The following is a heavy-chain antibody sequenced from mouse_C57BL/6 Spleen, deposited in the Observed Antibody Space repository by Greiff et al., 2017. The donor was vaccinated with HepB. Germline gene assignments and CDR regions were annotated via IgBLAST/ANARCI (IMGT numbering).Heavy chain of an antibody. CDR1: GYTFTSYW. D-gene: IGHD3-3*01. J-gene: IGHJ2*01. V-gene: IGHV1-61*01. CDR3: ARGGTWGDYFDY. CDR2: IDPSDSET. Sequence: QVQLQQPGAELVRPGSSVKLSCKASGYTFTSYWMDWVKQRPGQGLEWIGNIDPSDSETHYNQKFKDKATLTVDKSSSTAYMQLSSLTSEDSAVYYCARGGTWGDYFDYWGQGTTLTVSS.